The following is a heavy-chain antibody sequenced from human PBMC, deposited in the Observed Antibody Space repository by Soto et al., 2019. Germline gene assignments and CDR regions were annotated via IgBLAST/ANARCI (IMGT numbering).Heavy chain of an antibody. Sequence: EVQLLESGGGLVQPGGSLRLSCAASGFTFSSYAMSWVRQAPGKGLEWVSAISGSGGSTYYADSVKGRFTISRDNCKNTLYLQMNSLRAEDTAVYYCAKEPRDYDFWSGYYSDYYYYYMDVWGKGPTVTVSS. CDR3: AKEPRDYDFWSGYYSDYYYYYMDV. CDR1: GFTFSSYA. CDR2: ISGSGGST. J-gene: IGHJ6*03. D-gene: IGHD3-3*01. V-gene: IGHV3-23*01.